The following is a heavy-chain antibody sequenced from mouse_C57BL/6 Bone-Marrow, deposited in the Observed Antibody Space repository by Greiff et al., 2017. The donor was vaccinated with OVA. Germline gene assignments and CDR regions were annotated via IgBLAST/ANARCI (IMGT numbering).Heavy chain of an antibody. CDR1: GYAFSSSW. CDR2: IYPGDGDT. Sequence: QVQLQQSGPELVKPGASVKISCKASGYAFSSSWMNWVKQRPGKGLEWIGRIYPGDGDTNYNGKFKGKATLTADKSSSTAYMQLSSLTSEDSAVYFCAAYYYGSSGYAMDYWGQGTSVTVSS. V-gene: IGHV1-82*01. J-gene: IGHJ4*01. CDR3: AAYYYGSSGYAMDY. D-gene: IGHD1-1*01.